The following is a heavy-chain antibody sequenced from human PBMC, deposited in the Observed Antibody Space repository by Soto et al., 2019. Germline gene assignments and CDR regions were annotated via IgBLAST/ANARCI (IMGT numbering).Heavy chain of an antibody. J-gene: IGHJ6*02. V-gene: IGHV1-3*01. Sequence: ASVKVSCKASGYTFTSYAMHWVRQAPGQRLEWMGWINAGNGNTKYSQKFQGRVTITRDTSASTAYMELSSLRSEDTAVYYCARAEAGNWGDYYYYYGMDVWGQGTTVTVSS. CDR3: ARAEAGNWGDYYYYYGMDV. D-gene: IGHD7-27*01. CDR1: GYTFTSYA. CDR2: INAGNGNT.